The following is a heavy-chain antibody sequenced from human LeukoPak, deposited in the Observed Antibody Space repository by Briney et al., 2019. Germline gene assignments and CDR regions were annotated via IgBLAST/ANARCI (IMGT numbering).Heavy chain of an antibody. J-gene: IGHJ4*02. CDR1: GFTFSSYG. CDR3: AKSPRDSGYEGEGY. CDR2: ISYDGYNK. D-gene: IGHD5-12*01. V-gene: IGHV3-30*18. Sequence: GRSLSLSCAASGFTFSSYGMHWVRQAPGKGLEWVATISYDGYNKYYGDSVKGRFTISRDNSKNTLYLQMNSLRTEDTAVYYCAKSPRDSGYEGEGYWGQGTLVTVSS.